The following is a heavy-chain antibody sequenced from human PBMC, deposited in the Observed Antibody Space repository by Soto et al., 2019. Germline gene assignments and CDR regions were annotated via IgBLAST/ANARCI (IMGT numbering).Heavy chain of an antibody. CDR3: ARQGKMATTRGAVYHHYKAMDV. V-gene: IGHV5-51*01. CDR2: IYPGDSDT. Sequence: GESLKISCKGSGYSFTSYWIGWVRQMPGKGLEWMGIIYPGDSDTRYSPSFQGQVTISADKSISTAYLQWSSLKASDTAMYYCARQGKMATTRGAVYHHYKAMDVCGQGTTVTVS. D-gene: IGHD5-12*01. CDR1: GYSFTSYW. J-gene: IGHJ6*02.